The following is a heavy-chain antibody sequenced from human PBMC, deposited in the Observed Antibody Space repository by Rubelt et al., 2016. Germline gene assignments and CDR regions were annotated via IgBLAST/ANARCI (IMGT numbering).Heavy chain of an antibody. D-gene: IGHD6-19*01. CDR1: GFTFTTYC. V-gene: IGHV3-72*01. J-gene: IGHJ4*02. CDR3: TGVVAGAASFDH. Sequence: EVQLVESGGGLVQPGGSLRLSCVASGFTFTTYCMHWVRQTSGKGLVWVGRARNKANSYTTEYAASVKGRFTISRDDSKNSLCLQMNSLKTEDTAVYYCTGVVAGAASFDHWGQGTLVTVSS. CDR2: ARNKANSYTT.